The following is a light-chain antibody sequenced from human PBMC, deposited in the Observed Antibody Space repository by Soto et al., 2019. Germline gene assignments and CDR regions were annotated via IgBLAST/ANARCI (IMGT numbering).Light chain of an antibody. J-gene: IGKJ1*01. CDR1: QSISTY. V-gene: IGKV1-39*01. CDR2: AAS. CDR3: QQRSNWSWT. Sequence: DIQMTQSPSSLSASVGDRVTITCRASQSISTYLNWYQQKPGKAPKLLIYAASSLQSGVPSRFSGSGSGTDFTLTISSLEPEDFAVYYCQQRSNWSWTFGQGTKVDIK.